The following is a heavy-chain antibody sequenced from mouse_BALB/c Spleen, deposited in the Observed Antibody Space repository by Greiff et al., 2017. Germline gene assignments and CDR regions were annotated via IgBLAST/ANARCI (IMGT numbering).Heavy chain of an antibody. CDR3: TRWYDYEGPFAY. CDR2: IDPSDSYT. J-gene: IGHJ3*01. CDR1: GYTFTSYW. V-gene: IGHV1S127*01. D-gene: IGHD2-4*01. Sequence: QVQLQQSGAELVKPGASVKMSCKASGYTFTSYWMHWVKQRPGQGLEWIGVIDPSDSYTSYNQKFKGKATLTVDTSSSTAYMQLSSLTSEDSAVYYCTRWYDYEGPFAYWGQGTLVTVSA.